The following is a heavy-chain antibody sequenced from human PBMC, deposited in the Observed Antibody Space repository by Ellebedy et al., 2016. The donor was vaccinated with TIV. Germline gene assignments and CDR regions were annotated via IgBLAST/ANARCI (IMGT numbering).Heavy chain of an antibody. CDR2: INPNSGGT. V-gene: IGHV1-2*02. Sequence: ASVKVSXKASGYTFTGYYMHWVRQAPGQGLEWLGWINPNSGGTNYAQNFQGRVTMTRDTSISTAYMELSRLRSDDTAVYYCARGGSNYRNWFEPWGQGTLVTVSS. CDR3: ARGGSNYRNWFEP. D-gene: IGHD5-18*01. J-gene: IGHJ5*02. CDR1: GYTFTGYY.